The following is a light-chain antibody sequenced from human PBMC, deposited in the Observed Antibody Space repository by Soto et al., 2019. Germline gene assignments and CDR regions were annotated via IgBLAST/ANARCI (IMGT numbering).Light chain of an antibody. J-gene: IGLJ1*01. CDR3: ATWDDSLNGFYV. CDR2: RNN. CDR1: TSNIGSNY. Sequence: QSVLTQPPSASGTPGQGVTISCPGSTSNIGSNYVYWYQQLPGTAPKLLIYRNNQRPSGVPDRFSGSKSGTSASLATSGLRSDDEADYFCATWDDSLNGFYVFGTGTKVTVL. V-gene: IGLV1-47*01.